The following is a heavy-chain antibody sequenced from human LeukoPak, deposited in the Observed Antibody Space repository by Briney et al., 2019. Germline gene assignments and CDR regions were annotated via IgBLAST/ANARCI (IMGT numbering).Heavy chain of an antibody. CDR2: ISFDGSDK. J-gene: IGHJ4*02. D-gene: IGHD1-26*01. V-gene: IGHV3-30*04. CDR1: GFTFSSYA. Sequence: GRSLRLSCAASGFTFSSYAMHWVRQAPGKGLEWVAVISFDGSDKQYAESVEGRFTVSRDNSKDTVYLQMNSLRPEDTAVYYCAKDMPLQIEKSYYLSYFDYWGQGTLVTVSS. CDR3: AKDMPLQIEKSYYLSYFDY.